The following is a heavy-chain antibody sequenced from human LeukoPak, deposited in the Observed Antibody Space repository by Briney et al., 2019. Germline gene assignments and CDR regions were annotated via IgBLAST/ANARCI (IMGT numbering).Heavy chain of an antibody. D-gene: IGHD1-26*01. J-gene: IGHJ4*02. CDR1: GFTFSNYG. CDR3: ARDLSGKYSIDY. V-gene: IGHV3-30*03. Sequence: GGSLRLSCAASGFTFSNYGMHWVRQAPGKRLEWVAVITYDGSIESYADSVKGRFTISRDSSKNTLSLQMNSLRTEDTAVYYCARDLSGKYSIDYWGQGTLVTVSS. CDR2: ITYDGSIE.